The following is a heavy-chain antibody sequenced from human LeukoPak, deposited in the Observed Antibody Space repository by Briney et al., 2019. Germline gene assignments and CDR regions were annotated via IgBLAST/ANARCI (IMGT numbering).Heavy chain of an antibody. J-gene: IGHJ5*02. Sequence: SETLSLTCTVSLGSISSNNYYWGWIRQPPGKGLEWIGSIFYSGSTYYNPSLKSRVTISVDTSKNQFSLKLSSVTAADTAVYYCARPNYGSGSYYNVGNNWFDPWGQGTLVTVSS. CDR2: IFYSGST. CDR3: ARPNYGSGSYYNVGNNWFDP. CDR1: LGSISSNNYY. V-gene: IGHV4-39*07. D-gene: IGHD3-10*01.